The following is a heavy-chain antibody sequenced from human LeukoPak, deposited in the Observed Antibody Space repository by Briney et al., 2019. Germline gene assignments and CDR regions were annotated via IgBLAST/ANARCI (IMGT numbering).Heavy chain of an antibody. V-gene: IGHV3-23*01. Sequence: GGSLRLSCEASGFTFSIYDMSWVRQAPGKGLEWVSAISGSGSSTYYADSVKGHFTFSRDNSKNTLFLQMNSLRVEDAAIYYCAKGGYNYNYLFDYWGQGALVTVSS. CDR2: ISGSGSST. J-gene: IGHJ4*02. CDR1: GFTFSIYD. D-gene: IGHD5-18*01. CDR3: AKGGYNYNYLFDY.